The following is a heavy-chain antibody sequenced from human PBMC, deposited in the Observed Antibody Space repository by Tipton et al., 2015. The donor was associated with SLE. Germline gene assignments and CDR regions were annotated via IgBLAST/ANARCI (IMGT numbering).Heavy chain of an antibody. Sequence: TLSLTCTVSGGSISFDYWSWIQQSAGRGLEWIGRIYSSGDRDYNPSLRSRVTMSIDASQNRVSLRLKSVSAADTAVYYCARGSDGEYVRYFDVWGPGTLVTVSS. CDR3: ARGSDGEYVRYFDV. V-gene: IGHV4-4*07. CDR1: GGSISFDY. J-gene: IGHJ2*01. CDR2: IYSSGDR. D-gene: IGHD4-17*01.